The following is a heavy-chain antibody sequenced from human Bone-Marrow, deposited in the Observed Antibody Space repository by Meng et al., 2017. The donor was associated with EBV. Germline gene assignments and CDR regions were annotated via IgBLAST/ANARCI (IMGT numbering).Heavy chain of an antibody. D-gene: IGHD1-26*01. CDR3: ARGLVGATTGLIDY. CDR1: GGSLSGFS. Sequence: QVRRQPWGEGLLKPSETLSLTCVVNGGSLSGFSWSWIRQAPGKGLEWIGEIKHSGSTNYNPSLKNRVTISVDPSKNQFSLRLSSVTAADTAVYYCARGLVGATTGLIDYWGQRALVTVSS. V-gene: IGHV4-34*01. CDR2: IKHSGST. J-gene: IGHJ4*02.